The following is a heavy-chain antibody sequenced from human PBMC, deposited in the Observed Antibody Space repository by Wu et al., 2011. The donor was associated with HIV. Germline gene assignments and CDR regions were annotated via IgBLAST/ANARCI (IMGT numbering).Heavy chain of an antibody. Sequence: QVQLVQSGAEVKKPGSSVKVSCKASGDTFSTYGIIPILGTVKYAQKFQGRVTITADKSTSTAYMELSSLRSEDTAIYYCARDLGGDEDYWGQGTLVTVSS. CDR2: PILGTV. J-gene: IGHJ4*02. CDR3: ARDLGGDEDY. V-gene: IGHV1-69*14. CDR1: GDTFSTYG. D-gene: IGHD2-21*01.